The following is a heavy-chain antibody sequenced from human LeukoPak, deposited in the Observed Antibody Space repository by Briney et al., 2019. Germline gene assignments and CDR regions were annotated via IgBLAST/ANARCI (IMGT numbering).Heavy chain of an antibody. CDR3: ASAPYYYHGSEEYALWDY. J-gene: IGHJ4*02. CDR1: GFTFSTYR. CDR2: IRSSSSYI. Sequence: GGSLRLSCVGTGFTFSTYRMNWVRQAPGKGLEWVSSIRSSSSYIYYADSVKGRITISRDNAKNSLYLQMNSLRAEDTAVYYCASAPYYYHGSEEYALWDYWGQGTLVTVSS. D-gene: IGHD3-10*01. V-gene: IGHV3-21*01.